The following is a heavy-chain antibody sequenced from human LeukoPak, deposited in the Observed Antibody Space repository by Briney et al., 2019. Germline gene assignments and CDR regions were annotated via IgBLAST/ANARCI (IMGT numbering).Heavy chain of an antibody. J-gene: IGHJ4*02. D-gene: IGHD6-19*01. CDR3: ARDHSSGWYSDYFDY. CDR1: GFTFSSYA. V-gene: IGHV3-33*08. CDR2: IWYDGSNK. Sequence: GGSLRLSCAASGFTFSSYAMSWVRQAPGKGLEWVTVIWYDGSNKYYADSVKGRFTISRDNSKNTLYLQMNSLRAEDTAVYYCARDHSSGWYSDYFDYWGQGTLVTVSS.